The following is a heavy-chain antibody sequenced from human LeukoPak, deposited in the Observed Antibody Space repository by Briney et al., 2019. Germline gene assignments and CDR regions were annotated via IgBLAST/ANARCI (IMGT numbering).Heavy chain of an antibody. CDR3: ARDKKASRRPYGMDV. CDR2: IYTSGST. V-gene: IGHV4-4*07. Sequence: PSETLSLTCTVSSGSISSYYWSWIRQPAGKGLEWIGRIYTSGSTNYNPSLKSRVTMSVDTSKNQFSLKLSSVTAADTAVYYCARDKKASRRPYGMDVWGQGTTVTVSS. CDR1: SGSISSYY. J-gene: IGHJ6*02. D-gene: IGHD6-13*01.